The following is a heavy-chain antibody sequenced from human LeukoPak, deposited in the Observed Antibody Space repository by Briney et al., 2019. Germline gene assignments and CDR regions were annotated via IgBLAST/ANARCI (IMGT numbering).Heavy chain of an antibody. Sequence: SETLSLTCTVSGGSINNYYWSWIRQPAGKGLEWIGRIYTSGSTNYTPSLKSRVTMSVDTSKNQFSLNLRSVPAADTAVYYCARDGGFGIVAGSFDVWGQGTMVTVSS. CDR1: GGSINNYY. D-gene: IGHD1-26*01. CDR3: ARDGGFGIVAGSFDV. V-gene: IGHV4-4*07. CDR2: IYTSGST. J-gene: IGHJ3*01.